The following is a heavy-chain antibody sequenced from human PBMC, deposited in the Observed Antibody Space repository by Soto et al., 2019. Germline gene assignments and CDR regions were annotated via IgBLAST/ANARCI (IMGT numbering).Heavy chain of an antibody. J-gene: IGHJ4*02. V-gene: IGHV1-24*01. CDR2: FDPEDGET. Sequence: ASVKVSCKVSGYTLTELSMHWVRQAPGKGLEWMGGFDPEDGETIYAQKFQGRVTMTEDTSTDTAYMELSSLRSEDTAVYYCATDRCYDSKFDYWGQGTLVTVSS. D-gene: IGHD5-12*01. CDR1: GYTLTELS. CDR3: ATDRCYDSKFDY.